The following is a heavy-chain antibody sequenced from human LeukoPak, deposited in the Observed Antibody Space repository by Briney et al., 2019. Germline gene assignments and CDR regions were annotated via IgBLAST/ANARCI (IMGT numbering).Heavy chain of an antibody. J-gene: IGHJ4*02. V-gene: IGHV3-7*04. CDR3: ARVYDVWSGYYRDH. CDR2: IKQDGSER. CDR1: GFTFSNYW. D-gene: IGHD3-3*01. Sequence: GGSLRLSCAASGFTFSNYWLSWVRQAPGKGLEWVANIKQDGSERYYVDSVKGRFIVSRDNAKNSLYLEMNSLRAEDTAVYYCARVYDVWSGYYRDHWGQGTLVTVSS.